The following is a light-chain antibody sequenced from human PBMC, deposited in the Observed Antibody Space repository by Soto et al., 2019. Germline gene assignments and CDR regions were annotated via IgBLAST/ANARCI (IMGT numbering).Light chain of an antibody. J-gene: IGKJ2*01. CDR1: QSVSSY. CDR3: QQRSNWPPGYT. CDR2: DAS. Sequence: EIVLTQSPATLSLSPGERATLSCRASQSVSSYLAWYQQKPGQAPRLLIYDASNRATGIPARFSGSGSGTDFPLIISSLEPEDSAVYYCQQRSNWPPGYTFGQGTKLEI. V-gene: IGKV3-11*01.